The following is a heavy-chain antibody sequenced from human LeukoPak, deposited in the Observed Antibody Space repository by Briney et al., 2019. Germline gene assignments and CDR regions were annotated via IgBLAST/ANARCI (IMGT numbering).Heavy chain of an antibody. Sequence: GGSLRLSCAASGFTFSSYAMSWVRQSPGKGLEWVSSISGSGGFGGSGGDTYFADSVKGRFTISRDNYKNTVHLQMTSLRADDTAVYYWARVGPGAWGPGTLVAVSS. CDR3: ARVGPGA. CDR1: GFTFSSYA. J-gene: IGHJ5*02. D-gene: IGHD3-16*01. CDR2: ISGSGGFGGSGGDT. V-gene: IGHV3-23*01.